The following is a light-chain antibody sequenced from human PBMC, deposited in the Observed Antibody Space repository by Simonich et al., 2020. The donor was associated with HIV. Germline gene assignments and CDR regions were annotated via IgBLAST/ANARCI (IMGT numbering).Light chain of an antibody. J-gene: IGLJ3*02. CDR3: QTWGSGIQV. CDR2: VNNDGSH. CDR1: SGHSSYA. V-gene: IGLV4-69*01. Sequence: QIVLTQSPSASASLGASVKLTCTLSSGHSSYAIAWHQQLPEKGTRYLMKVNNDGSHNKGDGIPDRFSGSSSGAERYLTSSSLQSEDEADYYCQTWGSGIQVFGGGTKLTVL.